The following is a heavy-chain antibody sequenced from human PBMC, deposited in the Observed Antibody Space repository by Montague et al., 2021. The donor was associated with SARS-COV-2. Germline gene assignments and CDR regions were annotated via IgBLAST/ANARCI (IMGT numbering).Heavy chain of an antibody. CDR1: GDSVSSNIAT. Sequence: CAISGDSVSSNIATWNWIRQSPSNGLEWLGRTYYRSKWYNDYAESVKSRITIDPDTSKHQFSLHLNSVTPEDTAVYYCARIPVGSKYYFDFWGQGTLVTVSS. J-gene: IGHJ4*02. V-gene: IGHV6-1*01. CDR3: ARIPVGSKYYFDF. D-gene: IGHD2-2*01. CDR2: TYYRSKWYN.